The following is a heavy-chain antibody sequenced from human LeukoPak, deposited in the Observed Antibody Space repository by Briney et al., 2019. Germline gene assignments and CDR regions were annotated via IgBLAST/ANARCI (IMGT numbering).Heavy chain of an antibody. CDR2: IIPIFGIA. Sequence: SVKVSCKASGGTFSGYAISWVRQAPGQGLEWMGRIIPIFGIANYAQKFQGRVTITADKSTSTAYMELSSLRSEDTAVYYCARDNWNYGGWFDPWGQGTLVTVSS. V-gene: IGHV1-69*04. CDR1: GGTFSGYA. CDR3: ARDNWNYGGWFDP. D-gene: IGHD1-7*01. J-gene: IGHJ5*02.